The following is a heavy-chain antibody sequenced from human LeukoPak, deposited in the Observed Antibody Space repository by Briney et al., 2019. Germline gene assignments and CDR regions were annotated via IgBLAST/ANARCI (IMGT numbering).Heavy chain of an antibody. CDR3: ARDPSGSPVFDP. Sequence: AGSLTFSSSASGFTCSSYWLNWLGPAPGLELKGLANINQDGSVKNNGDTVKARFTISRDNAKTSLSLQMNNLKAGDTAVYYSARDPSGSPVFDPWGQGTLVTVSS. J-gene: IGHJ5*02. CDR2: INQDGSVK. CDR1: GFTCSSYW. D-gene: IGHD3-10*01. V-gene: IGHV3-7*01.